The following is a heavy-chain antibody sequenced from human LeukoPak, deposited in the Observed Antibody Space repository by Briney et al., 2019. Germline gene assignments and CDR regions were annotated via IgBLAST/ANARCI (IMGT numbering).Heavy chain of an antibody. D-gene: IGHD3-22*01. CDR3: ARNSGYYDSSGYYETPYYFDY. V-gene: IGHV3-48*03. J-gene: IGHJ4*02. CDR2: ISTSGSTI. CDR1: GITFMSYE. Sequence: GGSLRLSCEASGITFMSYEMNWVRQAPGKGLEWLSYISTSGSTIYYEDSVKGRFTISRDNSKNTLYLQMNSLRAEDTAVYYCARNSGYYDSSGYYETPYYFDYWGQGTLVTVSS.